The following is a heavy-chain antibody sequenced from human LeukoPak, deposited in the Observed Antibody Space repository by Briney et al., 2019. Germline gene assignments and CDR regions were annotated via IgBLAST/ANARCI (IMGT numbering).Heavy chain of an antibody. Sequence: GGSLRLSCAASGFTFSSYSMNWVRQAPGKGLEWVSAISSSGGSTYYADSVKGRFTISRDNSKNTLYLQMNSLRAEDTAVYYCARGPIYNILTGWRKTYNAFDVWGQGTMVTVSS. D-gene: IGHD3-9*01. V-gene: IGHV3-23*01. CDR1: GFTFSSYS. CDR3: ARGPIYNILTGWRKTYNAFDV. CDR2: ISSSGGST. J-gene: IGHJ3*01.